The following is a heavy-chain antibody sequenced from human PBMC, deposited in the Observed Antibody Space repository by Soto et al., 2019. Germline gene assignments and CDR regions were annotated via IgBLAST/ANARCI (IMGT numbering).Heavy chain of an antibody. J-gene: IGHJ3*01. CDR2: ISSSSSYI. CDR3: SRIRLRYDVFYF. Sequence: GGSLRLSCAASGFTFSSYSMNWVRQAPGKGLEWVSSISSSSSYIYYADSVKGRFTISRDNAKNSLYLQMNSLRAEDTAVYYCSRIRLRYDVFYFWGQGTMVTVSS. D-gene: IGHD3-10*01. CDR1: GFTFSSYS. V-gene: IGHV3-21*01.